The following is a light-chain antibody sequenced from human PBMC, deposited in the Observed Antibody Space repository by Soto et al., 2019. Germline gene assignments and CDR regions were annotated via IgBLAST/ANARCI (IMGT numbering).Light chain of an antibody. CDR2: SIN. CDR1: TGAVTSGHY. V-gene: IGLV7-43*01. Sequence: QAVVTQEPSLTVSPGGTVTLTCASSTGAVTSGHYPNWFQQKPGQAPRALIYSINNKHSWTPARISGSPLGGKAALTLSGVQPEDEAEYYCLLYYGGAHWVFGGGTKLTVL. CDR3: LLYYGGAHWV. J-gene: IGLJ3*02.